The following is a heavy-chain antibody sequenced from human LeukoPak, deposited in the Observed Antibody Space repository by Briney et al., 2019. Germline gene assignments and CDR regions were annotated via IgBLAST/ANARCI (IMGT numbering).Heavy chain of an antibody. V-gene: IGHV3-30-3*01. D-gene: IGHD1-14*01. CDR1: GFTFSDYA. CDR2: ISHDGSIK. J-gene: IGHJ5*02. Sequence: GGSLRLSCATSGFTFSDYAMHWVRQAPGKGLEWVAVISHDGSIKFSADSVKGRFTISRDNSKNTLYLQMNSLRDEDTALYYCARDSITTGGTVYNWFDPWGQGTLVTVSS. CDR3: ARDSITTGGTVYNWFDP.